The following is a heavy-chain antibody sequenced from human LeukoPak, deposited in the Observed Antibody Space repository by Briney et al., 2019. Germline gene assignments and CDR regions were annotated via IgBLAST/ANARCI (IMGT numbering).Heavy chain of an antibody. CDR3: AKSPTVDAAFDI. J-gene: IGHJ3*02. Sequence: PGGSLRLSCAAPGFTFSSYAMNWVRQAPGKGLEWVSGIGYTGDSTFYADSVKGRFTVSRDSSKNTLFLHMNSLRAEDTALYYCAKSPTVDAAFDIWGQGTMVTVSS. D-gene: IGHD4-23*01. CDR1: GFTFSSYA. V-gene: IGHV3-23*01. CDR2: IGYTGDST.